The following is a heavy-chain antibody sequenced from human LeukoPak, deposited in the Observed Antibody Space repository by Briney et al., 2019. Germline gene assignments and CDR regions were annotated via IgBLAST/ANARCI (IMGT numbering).Heavy chain of an antibody. J-gene: IGHJ4*02. D-gene: IGHD3-22*01. CDR2: ISYDGSNE. CDR1: GFTFSYYT. V-gene: IGHV3-30-3*01. CDR3: ARVLNYYDSSGYYFSY. Sequence: GGSVRLSCAASGFTFSYYTMHWVRQAPGKGLEWVAVISYDGSNEYYADSVKGRFTISRDNSKNTLYLQMNSLRVEDTAVYYCARVLNYYDSSGYYFSYWGQGTLVT.